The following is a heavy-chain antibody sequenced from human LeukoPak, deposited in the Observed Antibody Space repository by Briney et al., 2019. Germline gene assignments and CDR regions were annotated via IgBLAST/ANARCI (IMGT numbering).Heavy chain of an antibody. CDR2: IWYDGSNK. D-gene: IGHD6-19*01. CDR3: AKVSGWYFDY. Sequence: GGSLRVSCAASGVTFCSYGRHWVRQAPGKGLEWVAFIWYDGSNKYYADSVKGRFTISRDNSKNTLYLQMNSLRAEDTAVYYCAKVSGWYFDYWGQGTPVTVSS. J-gene: IGHJ4*02. CDR1: GVTFCSYG. V-gene: IGHV3-30*02.